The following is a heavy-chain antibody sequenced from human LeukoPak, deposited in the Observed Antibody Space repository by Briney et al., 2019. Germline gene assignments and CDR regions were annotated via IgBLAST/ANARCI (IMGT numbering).Heavy chain of an antibody. V-gene: IGHV4-4*02. CDR3: AREAQIQLSYYYYYYMDV. CDR1: GGSISGSNW. D-gene: IGHD5-18*01. J-gene: IGHJ6*03. Sequence: SETLSLTCAVSGGSISGSNWWSWVRQPPGKGLEWIGEIYHSGSTNYNPSLKSRVTISVDTSKNQFSLKLSSVTAADTAVYYCAREAQIQLSYYYYYYMDVWGKGTTVTVSS. CDR2: IYHSGST.